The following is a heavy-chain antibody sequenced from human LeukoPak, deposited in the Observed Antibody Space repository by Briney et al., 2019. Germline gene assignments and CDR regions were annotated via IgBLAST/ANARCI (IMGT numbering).Heavy chain of an antibody. CDR2: IIPILGIA. CDR3: ARGGIVVVPAVEDPGFDP. J-gene: IGHJ5*02. V-gene: IGHV1-69*04. D-gene: IGHD2-2*01. CDR1: GGTFSSYA. Sequence: GASVKVSCKASGGTFSSYAISWVRQAPGQGLEWMGRIIPILGIANYAQKFQGRVTITADKSTSTAYMELSSLRSEDTAVYYCARGGIVVVPAVEDPGFDPWGQGTLVTVSS.